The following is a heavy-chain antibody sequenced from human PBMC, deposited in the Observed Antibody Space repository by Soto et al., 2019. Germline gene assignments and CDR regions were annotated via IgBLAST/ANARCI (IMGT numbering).Heavy chain of an antibody. CDR2: INPDSGNT. D-gene: IGHD1-26*01. Sequence: QVQLVQSGAEEKKPGASVKVSCKASGYTFASCAVHWVRQAPGQGLEWMGSINPDSGNTKYSQKFRGRVTITRDTSASIAYMELGSLRSEDTAVYYCARVDGTYWGQGALVTVSS. CDR1: GYTFASCA. V-gene: IGHV1-3*05. J-gene: IGHJ4*02. CDR3: ARVDGTY.